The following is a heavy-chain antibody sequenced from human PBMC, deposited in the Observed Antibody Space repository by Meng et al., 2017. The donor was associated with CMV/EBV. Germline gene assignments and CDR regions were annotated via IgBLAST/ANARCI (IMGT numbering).Heavy chain of an antibody. D-gene: IGHD2-15*01. CDR2: IYYSGST. CDR1: GGSISSYY. J-gene: IGHJ6*02. V-gene: IGHV4-59*01. CDR3: ASKGYCSGGSCYSTYYYGMDV. Sequence: SETLSLTCTVSGGSISSYYWSWIRQPPGKGLEWIGYIYYSGSTNYNPSLKSRVTISVDTSKNQFSLTLSSVTAADTAVYYCASKGYCSGGSCYSTYYYGMDVWGQGTTVTVSS.